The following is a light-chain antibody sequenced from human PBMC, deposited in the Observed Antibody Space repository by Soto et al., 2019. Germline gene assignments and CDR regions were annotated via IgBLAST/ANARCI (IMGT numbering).Light chain of an antibody. CDR3: QVWDSSSDPVV. Sequence: SYELTQPPSVSVAPGKTARITCGGNHIGSKSVHWYQQKPGQAPVLVIYYDSDRPSGIPERFSGSNSGNTATLTISRVEAGDEADYYCQVWDSSSDPVVFGGGTQLTVL. CDR2: YDS. V-gene: IGLV3-21*04. CDR1: HIGSKS. J-gene: IGLJ2*01.